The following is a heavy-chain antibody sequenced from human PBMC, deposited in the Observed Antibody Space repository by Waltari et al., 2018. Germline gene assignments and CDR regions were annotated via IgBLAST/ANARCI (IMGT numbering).Heavy chain of an antibody. J-gene: IGHJ6*02. Sequence: QVQLVQSGAEVKKPGASVKVSCKASGYTFTSYDINWVRQATGQGLKWMGWTNPNKGNNGNAKKFQGRVTITRNTSISTAYMELSSLRSEDTAVYYCARGHYYYYGMDVWGQGTTVTVSS. CDR2: TNPNKGNN. CDR1: GYTFTSYD. V-gene: IGHV1-8*03. CDR3: ARGHYYYYGMDV.